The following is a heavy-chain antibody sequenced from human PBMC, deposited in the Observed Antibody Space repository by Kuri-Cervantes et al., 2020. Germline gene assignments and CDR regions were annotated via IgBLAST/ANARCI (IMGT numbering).Heavy chain of an antibody. D-gene: IGHD6-19*01. J-gene: IGHJ6*03. CDR3: ARDSELRAVAGHYYFYMDV. CDR2: IWYDGSNK. CDR1: GFTFSSYG. V-gene: IGHV3-33*08. Sequence: GGSLRLSCAASGFTFSSYGMHWVRQAPGKGLEWVAVIWYDGSNKYYADSVKGRFTISRDNSKNTLYLQMNSLKLEDAAVYSCARDSELRAVAGHYYFYMDVWGKGTTVTVSS.